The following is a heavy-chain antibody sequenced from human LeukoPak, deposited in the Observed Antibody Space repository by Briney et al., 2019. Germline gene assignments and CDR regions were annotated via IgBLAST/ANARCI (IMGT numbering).Heavy chain of an antibody. D-gene: IGHD2-15*01. V-gene: IGHV3-7*04. J-gene: IGHJ6*02. CDR3: ARGGGFDV. CDR2: INHNGNVN. Sequence: GGSLRLSCAASGFTFSSYWMNWARHAPGKGLEWVASINHNGNVNYYVDSVKGRFTISRDNAKNSLYLQMSDLRAEDTAVYFCARGGGFDVWGQGATVTVSS. CDR1: GFTFSSYW.